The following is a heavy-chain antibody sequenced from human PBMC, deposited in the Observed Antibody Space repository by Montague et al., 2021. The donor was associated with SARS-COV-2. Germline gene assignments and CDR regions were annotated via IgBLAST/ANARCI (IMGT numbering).Heavy chain of an antibody. CDR2: IDYSGNT. Sequence: SETLSLTCTVSPVSDGPIRSSTYSWGWIRQSPGKGLEWIGSIDYSGNTDYNPSLKSRVTMSEDTSQSQWSLRVRSVTAADTAIYYCARDSYSRSGFKYWGQGTLVTVSS. J-gene: IGHJ4*02. V-gene: IGHV4-39*02. CDR1: PVSDGPIRSSTYS. D-gene: IGHD6-13*01. CDR3: ARDSYSRSGFKY.